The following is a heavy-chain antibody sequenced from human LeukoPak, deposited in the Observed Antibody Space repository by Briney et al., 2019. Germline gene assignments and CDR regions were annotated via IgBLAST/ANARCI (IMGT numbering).Heavy chain of an antibody. Sequence: GGSLRLSCVASGFTFSSYEMNWVRQAPGKGLEWVSYISSSGSTIYYAHSVKGRFTISRDNAKNSLYLQMNSLRAEDTAVYYCAELGITMIGGVWGKGTTVTISS. CDR2: ISSSGSTI. CDR3: AELGITMIGGV. CDR1: GFTFSSYE. D-gene: IGHD3-10*02. J-gene: IGHJ6*04. V-gene: IGHV3-48*03.